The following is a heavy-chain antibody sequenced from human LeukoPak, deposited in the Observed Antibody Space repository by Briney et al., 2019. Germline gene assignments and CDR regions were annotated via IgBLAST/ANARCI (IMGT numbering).Heavy chain of an antibody. CDR2: ISYDGSNK. CDR3: ARVVGYYYYMDV. CDR1: GFTFSSYA. Sequence: GRSLRLSCAASGFTFSSYAMHWVRQAPGKGLEWVAVISYDGSNKYYADSVKGRFTISRDNSKNTLYLQMNSLRAEDTAVYYCARVVGYYYYMDVWGKGTTVTVSS. J-gene: IGHJ6*03. V-gene: IGHV3-30*04. D-gene: IGHD2-15*01.